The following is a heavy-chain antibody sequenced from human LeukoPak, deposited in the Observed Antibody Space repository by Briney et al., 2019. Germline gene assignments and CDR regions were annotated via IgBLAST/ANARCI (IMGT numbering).Heavy chain of an antibody. Sequence: ASVKVSCKASGYTFIGYYMHWVRQAPGQGLEWMGWINPNSGDTNYAQKFQGRVTMTRDTSISTAYMEVSRLRSDDTAVYYCARADPSPSLDYWGQGTLVTVSS. V-gene: IGHV1-2*02. CDR2: INPNSGDT. CDR1: GYTFIGYY. CDR3: ARADPSPSLDY. J-gene: IGHJ4*02.